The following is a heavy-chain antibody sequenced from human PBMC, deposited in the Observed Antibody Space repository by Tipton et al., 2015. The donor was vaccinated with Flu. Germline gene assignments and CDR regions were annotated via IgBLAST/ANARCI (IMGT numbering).Heavy chain of an antibody. V-gene: IGHV3-66*01. D-gene: IGHD3-16*01. CDR1: GFTFRDYA. CDR2: IFTGGNT. CDR3: AADRGGSYFDY. Sequence: SLRLSCAASGFTFRDYAMHWVRQAPGKGLEWVSIIFTGGNTYYADSVKGRFTISRDISGNTLFLQMNSLRTDDTALYFCAADRGGSYFDYWGQGTLVTVSS. J-gene: IGHJ4*02.